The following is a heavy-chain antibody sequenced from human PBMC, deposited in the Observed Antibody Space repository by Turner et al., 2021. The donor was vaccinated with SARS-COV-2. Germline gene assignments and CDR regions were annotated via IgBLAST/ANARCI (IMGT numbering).Heavy chain of an antibody. V-gene: IGHV3-33*01. CDR1: GFTFSSYG. D-gene: IGHD3-22*01. Sequence: QVQLVASGGGVVLPGRSLALACAASGFTFSSYGMNWVRQAPGKGLEWVAVIWYEGSNKYDADSVKGRFTISRDNSKNTLYLQMNSLRAEDTAVDYCARDGSGYYDSSGYFDHWGQGTLVTVSS. CDR2: IWYEGSNK. J-gene: IGHJ4*02. CDR3: ARDGSGYYDSSGYFDH.